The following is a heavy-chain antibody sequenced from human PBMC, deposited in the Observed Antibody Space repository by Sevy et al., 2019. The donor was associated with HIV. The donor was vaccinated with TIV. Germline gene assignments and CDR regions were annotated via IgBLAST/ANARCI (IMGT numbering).Heavy chain of an antibody. CDR3: ARDSWRSGSYYGFDS. CDR2: INPDGSST. D-gene: IGHD1-26*01. CDR1: GFTFSSYW. V-gene: IGHV3-74*01. J-gene: IGHJ4*02. Sequence: GGSLRLSCAASGFTFSSYWMHWVRQVPGNGLVWVSRINPDGSSTSYADSVKGRFTISRDNAKNTLYLQMNSLRAEDTAVYYCARDSWRSGSYYGFDSWGQGALVTVSS.